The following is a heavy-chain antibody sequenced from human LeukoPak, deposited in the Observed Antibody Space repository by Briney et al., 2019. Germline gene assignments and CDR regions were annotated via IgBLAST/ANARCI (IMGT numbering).Heavy chain of an antibody. V-gene: IGHV3-23*01. CDR2: ISGSGGST. D-gene: IGHD3-3*01. CDR1: GFTFSSYA. J-gene: IGHJ4*02. CDR3: AKVYDFWSGYYYFDY. Sequence: GGSLRLSCAASGFTFSSYAMSWVRQAPGKGLEWVSAISGSGGSTYYADSVKGRFTISRDNSKNALYLQMNSLRAEGTAVYYCAKVYDFWSGYYYFDYWGQGTLVTVSS.